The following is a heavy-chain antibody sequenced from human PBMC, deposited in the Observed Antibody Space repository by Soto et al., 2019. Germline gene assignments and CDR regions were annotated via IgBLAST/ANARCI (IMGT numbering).Heavy chain of an antibody. CDR3: ARSDVDIDRVDYFDY. CDR1: GYTFTSYG. CDR2: ISAYNGNT. V-gene: IGHV1-18*01. Sequence: ASVKVSCKXSGYTFTSYGISWVRQAPGQGLEWMGWISAYNGNTNYAQKLQGRVTMTTDTSTSTAYMELRSLRSDDTAVYYCARSDVDIDRVDYFDYWGQGTLVTVSS. D-gene: IGHD5-12*01. J-gene: IGHJ4*02.